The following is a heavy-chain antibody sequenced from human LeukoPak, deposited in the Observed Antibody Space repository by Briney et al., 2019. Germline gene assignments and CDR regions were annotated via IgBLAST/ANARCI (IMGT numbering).Heavy chain of an antibody. J-gene: IGHJ3*02. V-gene: IGHV1-69*05. Sequence: GASAKVSCKASGGTFSSYAISWVRQAPGQGLEWMGGIIPIFGTANYAQKFQGRVTITTDESTSTAYMELSSLRSEDTAVYYCARVGYGGGAFDIWGQGTMVTVSS. D-gene: IGHD6-13*01. CDR2: IIPIFGTA. CDR1: GGTFSSYA. CDR3: ARVGYGGGAFDI.